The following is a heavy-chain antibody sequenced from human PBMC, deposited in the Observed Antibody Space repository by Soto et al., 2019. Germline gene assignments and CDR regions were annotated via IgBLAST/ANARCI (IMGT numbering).Heavy chain of an antibody. Sequence: QVQLQESGPGLVKPSQTLSLTCTVSGGSVTGGGGYWSWVRQHPGKGLEWIGYIYNSGSTSYNPSLKSRVTISIDMSKNHFSLRLSSMTAADTAVYYCARDLVRGVGGYWGQGTLVTVSS. CDR3: ARDLVRGVGGY. J-gene: IGHJ4*02. D-gene: IGHD3-10*01. V-gene: IGHV4-31*03. CDR2: IYNSGST. CDR1: GGSVTGGGGY.